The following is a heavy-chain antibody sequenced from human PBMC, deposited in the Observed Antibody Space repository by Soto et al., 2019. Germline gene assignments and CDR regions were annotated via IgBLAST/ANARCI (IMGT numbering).Heavy chain of an antibody. D-gene: IGHD1-1*01. J-gene: IGHJ1*01. V-gene: IGHV4-39*01. CDR2: LYYSGST. Sequence: SETLSLTWTVSGGPISSSSYYWGWIRQPPGKGLQWIGSLYYSGSTYYNPSLKSRVTISVDTSKNQFSLKLNSVTAADTAVYYCARLRAYFPQGYATSWNDFFGYFQHWGQGTLVTVSS. CDR3: ARLRAYFPQGYATSWNDFFGYFQH. CDR1: GGPISSSSYY.